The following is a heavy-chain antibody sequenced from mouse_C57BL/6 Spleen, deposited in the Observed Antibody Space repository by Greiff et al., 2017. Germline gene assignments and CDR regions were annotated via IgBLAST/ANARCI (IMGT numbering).Heavy chain of an antibody. D-gene: IGHD1-1*01. CDR3: ARRPDGSSYEYAMDY. CDR1: GYTFTSYW. Sequence: QVQLQQPGAELVMPGASVKLSCKASGYTFTSYWMHWVKQRPGQGLEWIGEIDPSDSYTNYNQKFKGKSTLTVDKSSSTAYMQLSSLTSENSAVYYCARRPDGSSYEYAMDYWGQGTSVTVSS. CDR2: IDPSDSYT. V-gene: IGHV1-69*01. J-gene: IGHJ4*01.